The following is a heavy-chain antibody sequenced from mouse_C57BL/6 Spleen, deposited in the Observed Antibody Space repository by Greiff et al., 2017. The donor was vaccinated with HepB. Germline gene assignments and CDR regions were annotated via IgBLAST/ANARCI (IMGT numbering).Heavy chain of an antibody. D-gene: IGHD2-3*01. CDR3: ARANDGYYVPFDY. V-gene: IGHV5-4*01. CDR2: ISAGGSYT. Sequence: EVQLVESGGGLVKPGGSLKLSCAASGFTFSSYAMSWVRQTPEKRLEWVATISAGGSYTYYPDNVKGRFSISRDNAKNNLYLQMSHLKSEDTAMYYCARANDGYYVPFDYWGQGTTLTVSS. J-gene: IGHJ2*01. CDR1: GFTFSSYA.